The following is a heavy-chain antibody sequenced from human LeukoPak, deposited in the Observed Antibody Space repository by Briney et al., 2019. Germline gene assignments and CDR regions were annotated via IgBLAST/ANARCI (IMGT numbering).Heavy chain of an antibody. V-gene: IGHV1-69*13. CDR1: GGTFSSYA. CDR2: IIPIFGTA. Sequence: EASVTVSCTASGGTFSSYAISWVRQAPGQGLEWMGGIIPIFGTANYAQKFQGRVTITADESTSTAYMELSSLRSEDTAVYYCARARDGGYCSSTSCGRFDPWGQGTLVTVSS. J-gene: IGHJ5*02. CDR3: ARARDGGYCSSTSCGRFDP. D-gene: IGHD2-2*01.